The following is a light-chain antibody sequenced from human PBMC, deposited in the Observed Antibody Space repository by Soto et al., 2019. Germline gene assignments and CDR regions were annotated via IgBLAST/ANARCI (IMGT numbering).Light chain of an antibody. CDR3: QQYNNWPPMST. J-gene: IGKJ2*01. CDR1: QNVGGN. CDR2: GTS. V-gene: IGKV3-15*01. Sequence: EIVMTQSPDTLSVSPGERATLSCRASQNVGGNVAWYQQRPGQAPRLLIHGTSTRAADIPARFSGSVSGTEFTLTINSLQPEDFVIYYCQQYNNWPPMSTFGQGTKLEMK.